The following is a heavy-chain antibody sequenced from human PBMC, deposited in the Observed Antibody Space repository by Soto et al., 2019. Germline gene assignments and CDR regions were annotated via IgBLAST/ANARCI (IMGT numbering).Heavy chain of an antibody. J-gene: IGHJ5*02. CDR1: GFTFSSYA. D-gene: IGHD2-2*01. Sequence: GGSLRLSCAASGFTFSSYAMSWVRQAPGKGLEWVSAISGSGGSTYYADSVKGRFTISRDNSKNTLYLQMNSLRAEDTAVYYCAKRRVVVVPAATDTNWFDPWGQGTLVTVSS. V-gene: IGHV3-23*01. CDR2: ISGSGGST. CDR3: AKRRVVVVPAATDTNWFDP.